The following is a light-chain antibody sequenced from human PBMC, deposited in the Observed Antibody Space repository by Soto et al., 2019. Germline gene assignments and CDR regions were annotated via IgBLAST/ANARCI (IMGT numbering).Light chain of an antibody. CDR3: QQSYSPWT. J-gene: IGKJ1*01. CDR1: QSISLD. V-gene: IGKV1-39*01. CDR2: AAS. Sequence: DIQMTQSPASLSASVGDRVTITCRASQSISLDLNWYQQKPGKAPKLLIYAASSLQSGVPSRFSGSGSGTDFTLTISSLQPEDFATYYCQQSYSPWTFGRGTKVDIK.